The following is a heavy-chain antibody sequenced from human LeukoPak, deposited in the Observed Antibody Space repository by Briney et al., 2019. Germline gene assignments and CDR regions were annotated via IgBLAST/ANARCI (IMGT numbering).Heavy chain of an antibody. CDR3: AKDRSCTNGVCHGDFDY. CDR2: IRVNVRST. J-gene: IGHJ4*02. Sequence: GGSLRLYCAASGITFSRYAMSWVRQAPGKGLELVSGIRVNVRSTSYADSVKGRFTISRDNSKNTLYLQMNSLRAEDTAVYYCAKDRSCTNGVCHGDFDYWGQGTLVTVSS. V-gene: IGHV3-23*01. D-gene: IGHD2-8*01. CDR1: GITFSRYA.